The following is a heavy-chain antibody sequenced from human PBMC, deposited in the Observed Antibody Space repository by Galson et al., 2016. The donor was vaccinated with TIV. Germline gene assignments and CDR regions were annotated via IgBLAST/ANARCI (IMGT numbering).Heavy chain of an antibody. CDR3: ATVAWFPGLSLDN. CDR2: FDPEVFKT. V-gene: IGHV1-24*01. J-gene: IGHJ4*02. Sequence: SVKVSCKVSGDSLTDLVIHWVRQAPGKGLEWMGGFDPEVFKTVYAQKFQGRLTMTADTDRDTAYMELGSLRIEDTAVYYCATVAWFPGLSLDNWGQGTLVTVSS. CDR1: GDSLTDLV. D-gene: IGHD2/OR15-2a*01.